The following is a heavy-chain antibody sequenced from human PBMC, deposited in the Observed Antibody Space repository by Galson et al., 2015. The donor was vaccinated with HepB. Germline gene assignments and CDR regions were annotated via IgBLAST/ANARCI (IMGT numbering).Heavy chain of an antibody. D-gene: IGHD3-22*01. Sequence: TLSLTCTVSGGSISSGGYYWSWIRQHPGKGLEWIGYIYYSGSTYYNPSLKSRVTISVDTSKNQFSLKLSSVTAADTAVYYCASGVVVAQDAFDIWGQGTMVTVSS. CDR2: IYYSGST. J-gene: IGHJ3*02. CDR1: GGSISSGGYY. V-gene: IGHV4-31*03. CDR3: ASGVVVAQDAFDI.